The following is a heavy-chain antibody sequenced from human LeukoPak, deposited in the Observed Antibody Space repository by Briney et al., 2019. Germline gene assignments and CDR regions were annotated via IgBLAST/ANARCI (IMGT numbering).Heavy chain of an antibody. Sequence: ASVKVSCKASGYTFTGYYMHWVRQAPRQGLEWTGWINPNSGGTNYAQKFQGRVTMTRDTSISTAYMELSRLRSDDTAVYYCARDMRWLQLLLDYWGQGTLVTVSS. CDR1: GYTFTGYY. CDR3: ARDMRWLQLLLDY. D-gene: IGHD5-24*01. J-gene: IGHJ4*02. V-gene: IGHV1-2*02. CDR2: INPNSGGT.